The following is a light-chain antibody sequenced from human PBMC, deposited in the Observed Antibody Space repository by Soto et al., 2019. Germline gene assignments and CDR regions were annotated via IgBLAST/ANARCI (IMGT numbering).Light chain of an antibody. CDR2: AAS. Sequence: DIQMTQSPSSLSASVGDRVTITCRASQSISSYLNWYQHKPGRAPDLLIYAASSLQSGVPSRFSGSGSGTDFTLTIISLQPEDFATYYCQQSYSNPLVTFGGGTKVEIK. CDR1: QSISSY. J-gene: IGKJ4*01. CDR3: QQSYSNPLVT. V-gene: IGKV1-39*01.